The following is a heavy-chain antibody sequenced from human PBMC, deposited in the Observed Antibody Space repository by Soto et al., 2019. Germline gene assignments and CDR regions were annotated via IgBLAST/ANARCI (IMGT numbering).Heavy chain of an antibody. CDR2: IYYSGST. D-gene: IGHD3-10*01. V-gene: IGHV4-39*01. J-gene: IGHJ3*02. CDR1: GGSISSSSYY. Sequence: QLQLQESGPGLVKPSETLSLTCTVSGGSISSSSYYWGWIRQPPGKGLEWIGSIYYSGSTYYNPSLKSRVTIYVGTSKDQFSLKLSSVTAADTAVYYCASPRDYGSGSYYNRDAFDIWGQGTMVTVSS. CDR3: ASPRDYGSGSYYNRDAFDI.